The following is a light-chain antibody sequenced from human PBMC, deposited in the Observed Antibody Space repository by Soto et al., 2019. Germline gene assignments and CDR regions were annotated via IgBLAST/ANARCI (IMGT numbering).Light chain of an antibody. Sequence: DIQVTQSPPSMAASVGDRVTITCRARQDMGNWMTWYQQKPGKAPKLLIYSASTLVSGVPSRFSGSGSGTEFTLTISSLQPDDFATYYCQQYISYSYTFGQGTKLDI. CDR2: SAS. CDR1: QDMGNW. CDR3: QQYISYSYT. V-gene: IGKV1-5*01. J-gene: IGKJ2*01.